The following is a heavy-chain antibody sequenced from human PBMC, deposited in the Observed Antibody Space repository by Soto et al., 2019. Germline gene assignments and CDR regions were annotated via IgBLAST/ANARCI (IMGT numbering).Heavy chain of an antibody. CDR2: INAGNGNT. V-gene: IGHV1-3*01. CDR1: GYTFTSYA. D-gene: IGHD2-15*01. J-gene: IGHJ3*02. CDR3: ARGYCSGGSCFAFDI. Sequence: QVQLVQSGAEVKKPGASVKVSCKASGYTFTSYAMHWVRQAPGQRLEWMGWINAGNGNTKYSQKFQGRVTITRDTSASTAYMELSSLRSEDTAVYYCARGYCSGGSCFAFDIWGQGIMVTVSS.